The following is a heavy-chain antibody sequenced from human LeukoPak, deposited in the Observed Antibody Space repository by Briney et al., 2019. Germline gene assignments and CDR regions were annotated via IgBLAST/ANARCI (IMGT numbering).Heavy chain of an antibody. CDR3: ARVPGGGIEY. D-gene: IGHD1-1*01. J-gene: IGHJ4*02. V-gene: IGHV3-11*05. CDR1: GFTVSNNY. CDR2: ISSSSSYT. Sequence: GGSLRLSCAASGFTVSNNYMTWVRQAPGKGLEWVSYISSSSSYTNYADSVKGRFTISRDNAKNSLYLQMNSLRAEDTAVYYCARVPGGGIEYWGQGTLVTVSS.